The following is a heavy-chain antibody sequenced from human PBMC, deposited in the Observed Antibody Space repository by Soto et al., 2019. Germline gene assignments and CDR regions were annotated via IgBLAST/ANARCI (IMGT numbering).Heavy chain of an antibody. Sequence: GGSMRLSCAASGFTFSSYSMNWVRQAPGKGLEWVSSISSSSSYIYYADSVKGRFTISRDNAKNSLYLQMNSLRAEDTAVYYCARDIYPLVVPDAMSYYYYVMAVWGQGTTVTVSS. D-gene: IGHD2-2*01. CDR1: GFTFSSYS. J-gene: IGHJ6*02. V-gene: IGHV3-21*01. CDR2: ISSSSSYI. CDR3: ARDIYPLVVPDAMSYYYYVMAV.